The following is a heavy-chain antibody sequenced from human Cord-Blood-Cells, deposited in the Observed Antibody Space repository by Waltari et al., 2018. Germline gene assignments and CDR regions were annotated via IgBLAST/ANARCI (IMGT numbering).Heavy chain of an antibody. V-gene: IGHV3-33*01. Sequence: QVQLVESGGGVVQPGRSLRLSCAASGFTFSSYGMHWVRQAPGKGLEWVAVIWYDGSNKYYADSVKGGFTISRDKSKNTLYLQMNSLRAEDTAVYYCARDRGKGLWDYWGQGTLVTVSS. CDR2: IWYDGSNK. J-gene: IGHJ4*02. CDR3: ARDRGKGLWDY. D-gene: IGHD5-18*01. CDR1: GFTFSSYG.